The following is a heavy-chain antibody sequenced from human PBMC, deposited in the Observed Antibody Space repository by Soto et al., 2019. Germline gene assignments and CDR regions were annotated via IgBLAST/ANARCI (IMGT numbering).Heavy chain of an antibody. J-gene: IGHJ4*02. CDR2: IIPLFGTA. D-gene: IGHD6-19*01. V-gene: IGHV1-69*01. Sequence: QVQLVQSGAEVKQPGSSVKVSCKTSGGTFSTYAIYWVRQAPGQGLEWMGAIIPLFGTADYAQKFQGRVTITADESTSTVYMELSSLRSEDTAVYYCARPKGSYSSGYYYFDYWGQGTLVTVSS. CDR1: GGTFSTYA. CDR3: ARPKGSYSSGYYYFDY.